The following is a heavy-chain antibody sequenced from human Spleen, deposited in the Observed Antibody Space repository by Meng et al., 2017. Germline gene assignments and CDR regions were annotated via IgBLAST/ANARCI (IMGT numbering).Heavy chain of an antibody. D-gene: IGHD6-13*01. J-gene: IGHJ6*02. Sequence: GESLKISCAASGFTFSDYYMSWIRQAPGKGLEWVSYISSSGTTIYYADSMKGRFTISRDNAKNSLYLQMNSLRAEDTAVYYCARGYSSSWYSDYYGMDVWGQGTTVTVSS. CDR1: GFTFSDYY. V-gene: IGHV3-11*04. CDR3: ARGYSSSWYSDYYGMDV. CDR2: ISSSGTTI.